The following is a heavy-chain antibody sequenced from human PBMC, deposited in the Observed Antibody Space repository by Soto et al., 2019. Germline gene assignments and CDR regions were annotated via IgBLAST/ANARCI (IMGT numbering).Heavy chain of an antibody. D-gene: IGHD3-10*01. CDR3: ARAGGKTRSMVRGVIIPNWFDP. J-gene: IGHJ5*02. CDR2: INHSGST. CDR1: GGSFSGYY. Sequence: SETLSLTCAVYGGSFSGYYWSWIRQPPGKGLEWIGEINHSGSTNYNPSLKSRVTISVDTSKNQFSLKLSSVTAADTAVYYCARAGGKTRSMVRGVIIPNWFDPWGQGTLVTVSS. V-gene: IGHV4-34*01.